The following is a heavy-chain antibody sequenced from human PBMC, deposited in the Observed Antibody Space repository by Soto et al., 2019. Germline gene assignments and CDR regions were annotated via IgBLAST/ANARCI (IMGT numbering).Heavy chain of an antibody. V-gene: IGHV3-64D*08. D-gene: IGHD3-22*01. J-gene: IGHJ5*02. CDR1: GFTFSSYA. Sequence: PGGSLRLSCSASGFTFSSYAMHWVRQAPGKGLEYVSAISSNGGSTYYADSVKGRFTISRDNSKNTLYLQMSSLRAEDTAVYYCVKEVRYYYDSSGYYYDWFDPWGQGTLVTVSS. CDR2: ISSNGGST. CDR3: VKEVRYYYDSSGYYYDWFDP.